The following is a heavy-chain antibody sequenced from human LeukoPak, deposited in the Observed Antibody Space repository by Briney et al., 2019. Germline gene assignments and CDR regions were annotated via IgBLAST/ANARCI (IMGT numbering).Heavy chain of an antibody. CDR1: GFTFSDYY. CDR3: ARARLGRLAVARGFDAFDI. J-gene: IGHJ3*02. Sequence: GGSLRLSCAASGFTFSDYYMSWIRQAPGKGLEWVSYISSSSSYTKYADSVKGRCTISGDNAKNSLYLQMNSLRAEDTAVYYCARARLGRLAVARGFDAFDIWGQGTMVTVSS. V-gene: IGHV3-11*05. CDR2: ISSSSSYT. D-gene: IGHD6-19*01.